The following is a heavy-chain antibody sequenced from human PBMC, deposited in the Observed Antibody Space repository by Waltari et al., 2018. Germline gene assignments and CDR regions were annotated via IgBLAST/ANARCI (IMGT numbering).Heavy chain of an antibody. D-gene: IGHD3-22*01. CDR1: GFTFSSYA. V-gene: IGHV3-30-3*01. J-gene: IGHJ4*02. Sequence: VQLVESGGGVVQPGRSLRLSCAASGFTFSSYAMHWVRQAPGKGLEWVAVISYDGSNKYYADSVKGRFTISRDNSKNTLYLQMNSLRAEDTAVYYCAREGYYDSSGYLVGPFDYWGQGTLVTVSS. CDR2: ISYDGSNK. CDR3: AREGYYDSSGYLVGPFDY.